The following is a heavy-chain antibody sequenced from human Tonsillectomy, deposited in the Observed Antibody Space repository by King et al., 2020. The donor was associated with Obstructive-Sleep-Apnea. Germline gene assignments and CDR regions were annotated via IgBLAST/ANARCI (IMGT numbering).Heavy chain of an antibody. J-gene: IGHJ4*02. CDR2: TYFRSKWYN. CDR1: GDSVSSNTAA. V-gene: IGHV6-1*01. Sequence: VQLQQSGPGLVKPSQTLSLTCGISGDSVSSNTAAWNWIRQSPSRGLEWLGRTYFRSKWYNDYAVALKSRITINPDTSKNQFSLHLNSVTPEDTAVYYCTRDSGVPFDHWGQGSLVTVSS. CDR3: TRDSGVPFDH. D-gene: IGHD3-10*01.